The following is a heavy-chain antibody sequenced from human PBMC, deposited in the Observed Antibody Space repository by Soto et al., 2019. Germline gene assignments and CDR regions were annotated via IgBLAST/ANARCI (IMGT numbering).Heavy chain of an antibody. J-gene: IGHJ4*02. CDR3: ARRYGSSFDY. Sequence: SETPSLTCSVSGGSMSGSQYSWGWVRQRPGKGLEWIGYIHYSGSTNYNPSLKSRVTISVNTSKNQFSLKLSSVTAADTAVYYCARRYGSSFDYWGQGTPVTVSS. V-gene: IGHV4-61*05. CDR2: IHYSGST. D-gene: IGHD3-16*01. CDR1: GGSMSGSQYS.